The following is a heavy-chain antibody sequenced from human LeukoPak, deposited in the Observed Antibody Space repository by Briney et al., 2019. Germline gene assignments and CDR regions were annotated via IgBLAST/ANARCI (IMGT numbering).Heavy chain of an antibody. Sequence: ASVKVSCKASGYTFTSYYMHWVRQAPGQGLEWMGIINPSGGSTSYAQKFQGRVTMTRDTSTSTVYMELSSLRSEDTAVYYCARDGVGYYDSSGYYYFQHWGQGTLVTVSS. V-gene: IGHV1-46*01. CDR1: GYTFTSYY. CDR3: ARDGVGYYDSSGYYYFQH. J-gene: IGHJ1*01. CDR2: INPSGGST. D-gene: IGHD3-22*01.